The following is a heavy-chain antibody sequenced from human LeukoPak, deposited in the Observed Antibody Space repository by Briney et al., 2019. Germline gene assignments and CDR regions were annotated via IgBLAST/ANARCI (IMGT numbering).Heavy chain of an antibody. CDR1: GYTFTDYW. Sequence: GESLKISCQVSGYTFTDYWIGWMRHVSGKGLEWMGIIFPGDSDTKYSPSFQGRVTISVDKSISTAYLQWSSPKASDTATYYCAREDSGGWRYFDSWGQGTLVTVFS. J-gene: IGHJ4*02. D-gene: IGHD6-19*01. V-gene: IGHV5-51*01. CDR2: IFPGDSDT. CDR3: AREDSGGWRYFDS.